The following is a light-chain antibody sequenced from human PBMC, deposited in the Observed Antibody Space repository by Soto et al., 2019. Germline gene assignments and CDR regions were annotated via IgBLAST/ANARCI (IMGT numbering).Light chain of an antibody. CDR3: CSYAGSTTWV. CDR1: SSDVGNYNL. V-gene: IGLV2-23*01. J-gene: IGLJ3*02. Sequence: QSALTQPASVSGSPGQSITFSCTGTSSDVGNYNLVSWYQLHPGKAPKLMIYEGSKRPSGVSNRFSGSKSGNTASLTISGLQDDDEADYYCCSYAGSTTWVFGGGTKLTVL. CDR2: EGS.